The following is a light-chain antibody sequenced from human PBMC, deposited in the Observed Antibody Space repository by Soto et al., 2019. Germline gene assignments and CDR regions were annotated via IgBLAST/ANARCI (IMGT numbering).Light chain of an antibody. V-gene: IGKV1-5*01. CDR1: QSISSW. Sequence: DIQMTQSPATLSASLGERVTITCRASQSISSWLAWYQQKPGKAPKLLIYDASSVESGVPSRFSGSGSGTEFTLTISSLQPDDFATYYCQQYNSYPYTFGQGTKLEIK. J-gene: IGKJ2*01. CDR2: DAS. CDR3: QQYNSYPYT.